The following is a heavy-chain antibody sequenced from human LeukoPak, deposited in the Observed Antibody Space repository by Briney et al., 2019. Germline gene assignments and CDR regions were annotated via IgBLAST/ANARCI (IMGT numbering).Heavy chain of an antibody. CDR3: AREFYYYDSSGYLQPYYFDY. CDR2: ISAYNGNT. Sequence: ASVKDSCKASGYTFTSYGISWVRQAPGQGLEWMGWISAYNGNTNYAQKLQGRVTMTTDTSTSTAYMELRSLRSDDTAVYYCAREFYYYDSSGYLQPYYFDYWGQGTLVTVSS. D-gene: IGHD3-22*01. V-gene: IGHV1-18*01. CDR1: GYTFTSYG. J-gene: IGHJ4*02.